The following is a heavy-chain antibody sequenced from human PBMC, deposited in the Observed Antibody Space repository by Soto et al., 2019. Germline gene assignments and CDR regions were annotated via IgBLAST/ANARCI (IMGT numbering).Heavy chain of an antibody. D-gene: IGHD3-22*01. CDR3: AKDVERGQDDESSGYTTFDY. Sequence: PGGSLRLSCGASGFTFSSYAMSWVRQAPGKGLEWVSSISTSGVYTYYGDSVKGRFTVSRDNSKNMVYLQMNSLRAEDTAVYYCAKDVERGQDDESSGYTTFDYWGPGSLVTVSS. V-gene: IGHV3-23*01. CDR1: GFTFSSYA. J-gene: IGHJ4*02. CDR2: ISTSGVYT.